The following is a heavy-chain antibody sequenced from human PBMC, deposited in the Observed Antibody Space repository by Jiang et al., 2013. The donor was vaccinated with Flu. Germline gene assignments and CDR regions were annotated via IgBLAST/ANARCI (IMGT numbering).Heavy chain of an antibody. CDR2: IYPGDSDT. CDR1: GYIFNSYW. J-gene: IGHJ4*02. CDR3: ARRSYSSGWYYFDY. D-gene: IGHD6-19*01. V-gene: IGHV5-51*03. Sequence: GAEVKKPGESLKISCKGSGYIFNSYWIGWVRQMPGKGLEWMGIIYPGDSDTRYSPSFQGQVTISADKSISTAYLQWSSLKASDTAKYYCARRSYSSGWYYFDYWGQGTLVTVSS.